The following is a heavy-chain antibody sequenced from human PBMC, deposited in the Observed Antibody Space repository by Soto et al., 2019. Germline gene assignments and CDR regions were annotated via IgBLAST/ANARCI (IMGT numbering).Heavy chain of an antibody. Sequence: QVQLVESGGGGVQPGRSLRLSCAASGFTFSSYGMHGFRQAPGKGLEWVAVIWYDGSNKYYADSVKGRFTIFRDNSKNTLYLQMNSMRGEDTAVYYCARDKSRLGFDYWGQGTLVSVSS. D-gene: IGHD6-19*01. CDR1: GFTFSSYG. CDR2: IWYDGSNK. V-gene: IGHV3-33*01. CDR3: ARDKSRLGFDY. J-gene: IGHJ4*02.